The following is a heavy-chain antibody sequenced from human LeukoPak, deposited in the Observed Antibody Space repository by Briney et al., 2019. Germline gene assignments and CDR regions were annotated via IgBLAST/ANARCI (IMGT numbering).Heavy chain of an antibody. J-gene: IGHJ4*02. Sequence: SVKVSCKASGGTFSSYAISWVRQAPGQGLEWMGGIIPIFGTANYAQKFQGRVPITTDESTSTAYMELSSLRSEDTAVYYCARGRRYYDSSGYQAPLDYWGQGTLVTVSS. CDR3: ARGRRYYDSSGYQAPLDY. CDR1: GGTFSSYA. CDR2: IIPIFGTA. D-gene: IGHD3-22*01. V-gene: IGHV1-69*05.